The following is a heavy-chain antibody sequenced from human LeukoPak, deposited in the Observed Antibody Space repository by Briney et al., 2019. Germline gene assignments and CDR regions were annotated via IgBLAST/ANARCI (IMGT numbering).Heavy chain of an antibody. CDR1: GFTFSSYE. CDR2: ISSSGSTI. CDR3: ARERIGDDAFDI. Sequence: GGSLRLSCAASGFTFSSYEMNWVRQAPGKGLEWVSYISSSGSTIYYADSVKGRFTIYRDNAKNSLYLQMNSLRAEDTAVYYCARERIGDDAFDIWGQGTMVSVSS. D-gene: IGHD2-15*01. J-gene: IGHJ3*02. V-gene: IGHV3-48*03.